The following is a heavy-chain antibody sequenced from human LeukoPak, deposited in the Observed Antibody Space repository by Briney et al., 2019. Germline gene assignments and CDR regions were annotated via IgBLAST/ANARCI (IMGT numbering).Heavy chain of an antibody. J-gene: IGHJ4*02. CDR1: GFTFSNAW. Sequence: GSLRLSCAASGFTFSNAWMSWVRQAPGKGLEWVGRIKSKTDGGTTDYAAPVKGRFTISRDDSKNTLYLQMNSPKTEDTAVYYCTTDWLVGAPYFDYWGQGTLVTVSS. D-gene: IGHD1-26*01. CDR2: IKSKTDGGTT. CDR3: TTDWLVGAPYFDY. V-gene: IGHV3-15*01.